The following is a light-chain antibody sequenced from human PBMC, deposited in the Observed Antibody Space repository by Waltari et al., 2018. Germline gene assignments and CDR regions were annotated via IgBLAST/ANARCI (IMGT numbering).Light chain of an antibody. J-gene: IGKJ2*01. V-gene: IGKV1-39*01. CDR1: QRINSY. CDR2: GSS. CDR3: QQSYSSPYT. Sequence: DIQMTQSPSSLSASVADRVTITCRASQRINSYLNWYQQKPGKAPKLLIYGSSSLQSGVPSRFSGSGSGTEFTLTISSLQPEDSATYYCQQSYSSPYTFGQGTKLEIK.